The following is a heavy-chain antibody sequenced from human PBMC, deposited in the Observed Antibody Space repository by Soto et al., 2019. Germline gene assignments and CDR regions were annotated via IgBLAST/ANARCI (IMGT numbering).Heavy chain of an antibody. CDR1: GFTFSNYA. J-gene: IGHJ4*02. Sequence: EVQLLDSGGGLVQPGGSLRLSCAASGFTFSNYAMNWVRQAPGKGLEWVSAISGSGTGTDYADSVKGRFTISRDNSKNTLYLQMNSLRAEDTAVYYCAKAPRRPYYLDYWGQGTLVPVSS. V-gene: IGHV3-23*01. CDR3: AKAPRRPYYLDY. CDR2: ISGSGTGT.